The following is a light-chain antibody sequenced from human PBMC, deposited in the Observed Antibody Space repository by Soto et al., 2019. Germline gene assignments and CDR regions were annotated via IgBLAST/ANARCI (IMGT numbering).Light chain of an antibody. Sequence: EIVLTQSPGTLSLSPGERATLSCRASQSVSSYSAWYQQKPGQAPRLLIYDASSRATGIPDRFSGSGSGTYFTLTISRLEPEDFAVYYCQQYGSSPRTFGQGTKVEIK. CDR2: DAS. V-gene: IGKV3-20*01. J-gene: IGKJ1*01. CDR1: QSVSSY. CDR3: QQYGSSPRT.